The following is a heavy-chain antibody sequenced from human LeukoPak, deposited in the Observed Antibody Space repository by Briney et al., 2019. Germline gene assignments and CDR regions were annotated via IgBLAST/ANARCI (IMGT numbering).Heavy chain of an antibody. Sequence: PSETLSLTCTVSGGSISSYYWSWIRQPPGKGLEWIGYIYYSGSTNYNPSLKSRVTISVDTSKNQFSLKLSSVTAADTAVYYCARTQYSYGYGSDAFDIWGQGTMVTVSS. D-gene: IGHD5-18*01. V-gene: IGHV4-59*01. CDR2: IYYSGST. J-gene: IGHJ3*02. CDR3: ARTQYSYGYGSDAFDI. CDR1: GGSISSYY.